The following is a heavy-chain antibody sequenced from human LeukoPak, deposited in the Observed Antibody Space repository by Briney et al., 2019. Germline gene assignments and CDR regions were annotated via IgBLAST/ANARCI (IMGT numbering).Heavy chain of an antibody. CDR2: IIPIYGTA. CDR1: GGTFNSYA. J-gene: IGHJ6*02. Sequence: ASVTVSCKASGGTFNSYAISWVRQAPGQGLEWMGGIIPIYGTANYAQKFQGRVTITADESTSTAYMELSSLRSEDTAVYYCARAYSYGSVLHYYYGMDVWGQGTTVTVSS. CDR3: ARAYSYGSVLHYYYGMDV. D-gene: IGHD5-18*01. V-gene: IGHV1-69*13.